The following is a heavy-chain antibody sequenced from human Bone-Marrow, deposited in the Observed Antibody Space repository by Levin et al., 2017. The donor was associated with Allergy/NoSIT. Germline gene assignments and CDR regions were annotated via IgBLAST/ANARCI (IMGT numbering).Heavy chain of an antibody. V-gene: IGHV2-5*02. CDR3: ALRRVTGSPWDYGVFDT. J-gene: IGHJ3*02. CDR2: IYWDNDK. CDR1: GFSLSTSGEG. Sequence: SGPTLVKPTQTLTLTCTFSGFSLSTSGEGVGWLRQPPGKALEWLALIYWDNDKRYSLSLNSRLTITMDTSKTQVALTMINMDPVDTATYYCALRRVTGSPWDYGVFDTWGQGTMVTVSS. D-gene: IGHD3-16*01.